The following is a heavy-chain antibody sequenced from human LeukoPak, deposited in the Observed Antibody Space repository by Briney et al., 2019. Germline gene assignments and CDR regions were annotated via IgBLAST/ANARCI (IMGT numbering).Heavy chain of an antibody. D-gene: IGHD6-6*01. J-gene: IGHJ6*02. CDR3: AKGTSIAEEWLYYYYGMDV. Sequence: GRSLRLSCAASRFTFDDYAMHWVRQAPGKGLEWVSGISWNSGSIGYADSVKGRFTISRDNAKNSLYLQMNSLRAEDTALYYCAKGTSIAEEWLYYYYGMDVWGQGTTVTVSS. CDR1: RFTFDDYA. CDR2: ISWNSGSI. V-gene: IGHV3-9*01.